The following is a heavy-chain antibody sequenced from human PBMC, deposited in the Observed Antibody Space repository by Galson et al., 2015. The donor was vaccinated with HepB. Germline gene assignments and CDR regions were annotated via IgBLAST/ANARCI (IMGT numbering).Heavy chain of an antibody. CDR1: GYTFTSYA. D-gene: IGHD3-10*01. CDR2: INTNTGNP. Sequence: SVKVSCKASGYTFTSYAMNWVRQAPGQELEWMGWINTNTGNPTYAQGFTGRFVFSLDTSVSTAYLQISSLKAEDTAVYYCARGSILWFGELLNYGMDVWGQGTTVTVSS. V-gene: IGHV7-4-1*02. J-gene: IGHJ6*02. CDR3: ARGSILWFGELLNYGMDV.